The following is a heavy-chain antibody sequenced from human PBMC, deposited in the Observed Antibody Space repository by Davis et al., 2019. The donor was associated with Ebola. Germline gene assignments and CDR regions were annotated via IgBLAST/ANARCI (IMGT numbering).Heavy chain of an antibody. CDR1: GYTFVDYY. CDR3: ARAYSGRRNWFDP. J-gene: IGHJ5*02. V-gene: IGHV1-8*02. Sequence: ASVKVSCKASGYTFVDYYVHWVRQATGQGLEWMGWMNPNSGNTGYAQKFQGRVTMTRSTSISTAYMELSSLTSEDTAVYYCARAYSGRRNWFDPWGQGTLVTVSS. D-gene: IGHD1-26*01. CDR2: MNPNSGNT.